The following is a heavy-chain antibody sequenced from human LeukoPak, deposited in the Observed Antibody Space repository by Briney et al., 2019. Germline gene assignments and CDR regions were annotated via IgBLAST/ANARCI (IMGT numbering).Heavy chain of an antibody. V-gene: IGHV4-39*07. J-gene: IGHJ4*02. Sequence: SETLSLTCTVSGGSVSSSSHYWAWIRQPPGKGLEWIGSINYSGSTYYNPSLKSRITISVDTSKNQFSLKLSSVTAADTAAYYCVREHSSSADYWGQGTLVTVSS. D-gene: IGHD6-6*01. CDR3: VREHSSSADY. CDR2: INYSGST. CDR1: GGSVSSSSHY.